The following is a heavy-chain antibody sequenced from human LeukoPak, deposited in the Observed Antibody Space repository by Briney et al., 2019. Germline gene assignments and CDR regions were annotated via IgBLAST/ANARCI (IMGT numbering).Heavy chain of an antibody. V-gene: IGHV3-7*01. CDR2: IKQDGSEK. D-gene: IGHD1-20*01. Sequence: PGGSLRLSCAASGFTFSSYWMSWVRQAPGKGLEWVANIKQDGSEKYYVDSVKGRFTISRDNAKNSLYLQMNSLRAEDTAVYYCARETGTKRLWYNWNHEDYYFDYWGQGTLVTVSS. CDR3: ARETGTKRLWYNWNHEDYYFDY. CDR1: GFTFSSYW. J-gene: IGHJ4*02.